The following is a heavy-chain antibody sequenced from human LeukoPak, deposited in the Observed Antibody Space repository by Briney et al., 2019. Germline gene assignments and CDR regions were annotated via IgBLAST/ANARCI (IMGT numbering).Heavy chain of an antibody. J-gene: IGHJ3*01. CDR2: IKQDGSEK. Sequence: GGSLRLSCAASGFTFSSYWMSWVRQAPGKGLEWVADIKQDGSEKYYVDSVKGRFTISRDNAKNSLYLQMNSLRVEDTAVYYCARDRWAVAGTGVFDVWGQGTMVTVSS. D-gene: IGHD6-19*01. V-gene: IGHV3-7*01. CDR3: ARDRWAVAGTGVFDV. CDR1: GFTFSSYW.